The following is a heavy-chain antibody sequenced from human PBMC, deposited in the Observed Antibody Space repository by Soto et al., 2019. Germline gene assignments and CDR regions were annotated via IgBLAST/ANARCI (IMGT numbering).Heavy chain of an antibody. D-gene: IGHD3-9*01. CDR1: XXSFSSXX. J-gene: IGHJ6*02. Sequence: SLXXSCKGXXXSFSSXXXXWVRQMPGKGLXWMGRIDPXXAYTNYSPSFQGHVTISADKSISTAYLQWSSLKAPDTAMYYCARHRKSVLRYFDWLSRXXYYGMDVWGQGTTVTVSS. CDR2: IDPXXAYT. V-gene: IGHV5-10-1*01. CDR3: ARHRKSVLRYFDWLSRXXYYGMDV.